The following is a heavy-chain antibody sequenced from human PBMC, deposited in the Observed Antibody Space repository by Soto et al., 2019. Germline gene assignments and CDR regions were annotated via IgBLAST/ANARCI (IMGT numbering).Heavy chain of an antibody. Sequence: QVQLVESGGGVVQPGRSLRLSCAASGFTFSSYGMHWVRQAPGKGLEWVAVIWYDGSNKYYADSVKGRFTISRDNSKNTLYLQMNSLRAEDTAVYYGARDSKAHAYYYDSSVYYSLGYLGQGTLVTVSS. D-gene: IGHD3-22*01. V-gene: IGHV3-33*01. CDR3: ARDSKAHAYYYDSSVYYSLGY. CDR2: IWYDGSNK. CDR1: GFTFSSYG. J-gene: IGHJ4*02.